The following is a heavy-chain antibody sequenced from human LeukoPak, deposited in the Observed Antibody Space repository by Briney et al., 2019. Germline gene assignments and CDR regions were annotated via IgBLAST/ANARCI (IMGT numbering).Heavy chain of an antibody. J-gene: IGHJ5*02. CDR2: ISYVGSNK. Sequence: GRSLRLSCAASGFTFSSYAMHWVRQAPGKGLEWVAVISYVGSNKYYADSVKGRFTISRDNSKNTLYLQMNSLRAEDTAVYYCPRDRLYYYGSGSNFDPWGQGTLVTVSS. D-gene: IGHD3-10*01. CDR1: GFTFSSYA. CDR3: PRDRLYYYGSGSNFDP. V-gene: IGHV3-30*04.